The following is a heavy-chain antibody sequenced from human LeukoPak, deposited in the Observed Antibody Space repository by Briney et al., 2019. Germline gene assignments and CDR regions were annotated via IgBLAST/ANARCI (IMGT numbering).Heavy chain of an antibody. Sequence: SETLSLTCTVSGGSISSYYWSWIRQPAGKGLGWIGRIYTSGSTNYNASLKSRVTMSVDTSKNPFSLKLSSVTAADTAVYYCARDRPDYYYYYMDVWGKGTTVTDSS. CDR3: ARDRPDYYYYYMDV. CDR2: IYTSGST. V-gene: IGHV4-4*07. J-gene: IGHJ6*03. CDR1: GGSISSYY.